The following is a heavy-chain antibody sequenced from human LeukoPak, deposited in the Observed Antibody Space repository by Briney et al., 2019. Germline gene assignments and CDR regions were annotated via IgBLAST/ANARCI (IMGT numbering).Heavy chain of an antibody. J-gene: IGHJ4*02. Sequence: GRSLRLSCAASGFTFSSYAMHWVRQAPGKGLEWVAVISYDGNNKYYADSVKGRFTVSRDNAKNSLYLQLSSLRAEDTAVYYCARGLGVQLWLPFDSWGQGTLVTGSS. CDR3: ARGLGVQLWLPFDS. CDR1: GFTFSSYA. V-gene: IGHV3-30-3*01. D-gene: IGHD5-18*01. CDR2: ISYDGNNK.